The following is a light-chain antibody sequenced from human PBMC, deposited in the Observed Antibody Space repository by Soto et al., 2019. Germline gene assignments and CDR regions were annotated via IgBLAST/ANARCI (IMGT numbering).Light chain of an antibody. CDR2: DDS. CDR1: NIGKKV. J-gene: IGLJ3*02. CDR3: QVWDISSDHWV. V-gene: IGLV3-21*02. Sequence: SSELTQPPSVSVAPGQTARITCGGDNIGKKVVHWYQQKPGQAPVLVVYDDSDRPSGIPERVSGSNSGNLATLTISRAEAGDEADYYCQVWDISSDHWVFGGGTKVTVL.